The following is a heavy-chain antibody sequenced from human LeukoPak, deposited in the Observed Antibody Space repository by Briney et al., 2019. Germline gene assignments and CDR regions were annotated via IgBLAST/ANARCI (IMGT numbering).Heavy chain of an antibody. D-gene: IGHD5-18*01. Sequence: PGGSLRLSCAASGFTFSSYAMSWVRQAPGKGLEWVSAISGSGGSTYYADSVKGRFTISRDNSKNTLYLQMNSLRAEDTAVYYCAKAIRGYSYGLDYFDYWGQGTLVTVSS. V-gene: IGHV3-23*01. CDR3: AKAIRGYSYGLDYFDY. J-gene: IGHJ4*02. CDR2: ISGSGGST. CDR1: GFTFSSYA.